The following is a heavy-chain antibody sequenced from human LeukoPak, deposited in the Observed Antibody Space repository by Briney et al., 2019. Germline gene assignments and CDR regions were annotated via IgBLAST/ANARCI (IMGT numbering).Heavy chain of an antibody. CDR3: ASITMARGVMSYYYGMDV. V-gene: IGHV3-74*01. J-gene: IGHJ6*02. CDR1: GFTFSSYW. Sequence: GGSLRLSCAASGFTFSSYWMHWVRHAPGKGLVWVARINSDGSSTTYADSVKGRFTISRDNAKNTLYLQMNSLRAEDTAVYYCASITMARGVMSYYYGMDVWGQGTTVTVSS. D-gene: IGHD3-10*01. CDR2: INSDGSST.